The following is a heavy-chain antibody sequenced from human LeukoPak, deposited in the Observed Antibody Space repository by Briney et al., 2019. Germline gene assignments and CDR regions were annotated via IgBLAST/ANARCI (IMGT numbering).Heavy chain of an antibody. CDR1: GYTFTSYY. CDR2: INPSGGST. CDR3: ARDPPGIAAAGFYFDY. V-gene: IGHV1-46*01. Sequence: ASVKVPCKASGYTFTSYYMHWARQAPGQGLEWMGIINPSGGSTSYAQKFQGRVTMTRDMSTSTVYMELSSLRSEDTAVYYCARDPPGIAAAGFYFDYWGQGTLVTVSS. J-gene: IGHJ4*02. D-gene: IGHD6-13*01.